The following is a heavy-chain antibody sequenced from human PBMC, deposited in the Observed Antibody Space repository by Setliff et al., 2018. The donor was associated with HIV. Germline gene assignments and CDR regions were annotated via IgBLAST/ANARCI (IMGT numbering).Heavy chain of an antibody. V-gene: IGHV1-69*15. Sequence: VKVSCKSSGGTFINYAFCWVRQAPGKGLEWMGRIIPIFETTDYAQKFKGRLTITADESTSSVYMELSSLRSEDTAVYYCARDSRDIVVVIAPEPEPYYYYGMDVWGEGTTV. CDR3: ARDSRDIVVVIAPEPEPYYYYGMDV. CDR1: GGTFINYA. D-gene: IGHD2-15*01. J-gene: IGHJ6*02. CDR2: IIPIFETT.